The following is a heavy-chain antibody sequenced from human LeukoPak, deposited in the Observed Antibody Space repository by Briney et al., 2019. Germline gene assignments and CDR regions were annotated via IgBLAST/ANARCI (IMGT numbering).Heavy chain of an antibody. Sequence: PGGSLRLSCAASGFTFSGYSMNWVRQAPGKGLEWVSSISSSSSYIYYADSVKGRFTISRDNAKNSLYLQMNSLRAEDTAVYYCASFVSSGWLSWGQGTLVTVSS. J-gene: IGHJ5*02. CDR1: GFTFSGYS. CDR3: ASFVSSGWLS. D-gene: IGHD6-19*01. V-gene: IGHV3-21*01. CDR2: ISSSSSYI.